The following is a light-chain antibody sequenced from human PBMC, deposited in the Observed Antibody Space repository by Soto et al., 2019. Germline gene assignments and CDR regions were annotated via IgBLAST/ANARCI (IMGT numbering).Light chain of an antibody. J-gene: IGKJ5*01. Sequence: EIMMTQSPATLSVSTGERATLSCRASQRVSSTYLAWYQQKPGQAPRLLIYGTSSRATGIPTRFSGSGSGTDFTLTITSLEPEDFAVYSCQQRSDWPITFGQGTRLEIK. V-gene: IGKV3D-20*02. CDR2: GTS. CDR3: QQRSDWPIT. CDR1: QRVSSTY.